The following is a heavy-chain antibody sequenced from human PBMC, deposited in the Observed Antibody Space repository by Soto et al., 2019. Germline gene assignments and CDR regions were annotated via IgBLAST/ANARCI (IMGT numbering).Heavy chain of an antibody. CDR2: ISGSGGST. J-gene: IGHJ4*02. Sequence: PGGSLRLSCAASGFTFSSYAMSWVRQAPGKGLEWVSAISGSGGSTYYADSEKGRFTISRDNSKNTLYLQMNSLRAEDTAVYYCAKVEEAPVAGTFPFDDWGQGTLVTVPS. CDR1: GFTFSSYA. CDR3: AKVEEAPVAGTFPFDD. V-gene: IGHV3-23*01. D-gene: IGHD6-19*01.